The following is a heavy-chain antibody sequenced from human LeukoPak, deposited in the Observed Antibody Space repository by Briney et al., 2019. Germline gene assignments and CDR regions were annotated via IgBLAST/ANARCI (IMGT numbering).Heavy chain of an antibody. J-gene: IGHJ3*02. D-gene: IGHD5-12*01. V-gene: IGHV4-4*07. Sequence: SETLSLTCSVSGGSISTYYWSWIRQPAGKGLEWIGRIYTTGSTNYNPSLKSRVTISVDTSKNQFSLKLSSVTAADTAVYYCARGGYSGYATDAFDIWGQGTMVTVSS. CDR3: ARGGYSGYATDAFDI. CDR1: GGSISTYY. CDR2: IYTTGST.